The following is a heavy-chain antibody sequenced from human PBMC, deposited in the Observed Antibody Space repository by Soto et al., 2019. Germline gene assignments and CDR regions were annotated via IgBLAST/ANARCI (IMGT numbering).Heavy chain of an antibody. CDR3: ARGARYCSSTNCYPFDY. V-gene: IGHV1-69*13. Sequence: ASVKVSCKASGGTFSSYAISWVRQAPGQGLEWMGGIIPIFGSANYAQKFQGRVTITADESTSTAYMELSSLRSEDTAVYYCARGARYCSSTNCYPFDYWGQGTLVTVSS. CDR2: IIPIFGSA. D-gene: IGHD2-2*01. CDR1: GGTFSSYA. J-gene: IGHJ4*02.